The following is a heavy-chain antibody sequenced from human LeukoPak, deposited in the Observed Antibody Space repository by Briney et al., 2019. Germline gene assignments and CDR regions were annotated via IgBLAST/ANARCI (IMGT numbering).Heavy chain of an antibody. V-gene: IGHV5-51*01. CDR2: IYPGDSDT. Sequence: GESLKISCKGSGYSFTSYWICWVRQMPGKGLKCMGIIYPGDSDTRYSPSFQGRVTISADKSISTAYLQWSSLKASDTAIYYCARRDSSGWYGPYYFDYWGQGTLVTVSS. CDR3: ARRDSSGWYGPYYFDY. J-gene: IGHJ4*02. CDR1: GYSFTSYW. D-gene: IGHD6-19*01.